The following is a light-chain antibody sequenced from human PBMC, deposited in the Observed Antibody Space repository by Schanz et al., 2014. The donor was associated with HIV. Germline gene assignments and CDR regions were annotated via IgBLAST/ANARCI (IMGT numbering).Light chain of an antibody. Sequence: QSVLTQPPSASGTPGQRVTISCSGSSSNIGRTAVNWYQHLPGMGPKLLIYATYNRPSGVPDRFSGSGSDTSASLAISGLQSEDEADYYCAGWDDSLNVWVFGGGTKVTVL. V-gene: IGLV1-44*01. CDR3: AGWDDSLNVWV. J-gene: IGLJ3*02. CDR2: ATY. CDR1: SSNIGRTA.